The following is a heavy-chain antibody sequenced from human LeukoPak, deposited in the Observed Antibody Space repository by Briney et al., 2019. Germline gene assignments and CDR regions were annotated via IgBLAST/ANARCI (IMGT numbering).Heavy chain of an antibody. CDR2: IKQDGSEK. V-gene: IGHV3-7*01. J-gene: IGHJ6*02. CDR1: GFTFSSYW. Sequence: GGSLRLSCAASGFTFSSYWMSWVRQAPGKGLEWVANIKQDGSEKYYVDSVKGRFTISRDNAKNSLYLQMNSLRAEDTAVYYCAREVGYCSSTSCYALDYYYYGMDVWGQGTTVTVSS. CDR3: AREVGYCSSTSCYALDYYYYGMDV. D-gene: IGHD2-2*01.